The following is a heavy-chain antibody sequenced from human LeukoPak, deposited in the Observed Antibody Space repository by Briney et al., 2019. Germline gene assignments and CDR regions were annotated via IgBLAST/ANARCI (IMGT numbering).Heavy chain of an antibody. Sequence: SETLSLTCTVSGGSISNGAYYWSWIRQHPGKGLQWIGYIYYSGATYYNPSLKSRVTMSVDTSKNQFSLNLDSVTDADTALYYCARGGGYYPDYWGQGTLVTVPS. V-gene: IGHV4-31*03. CDR3: ARGGGYYPDY. J-gene: IGHJ4*02. D-gene: IGHD3-22*01. CDR2: IYYSGAT. CDR1: GGSISNGAYY.